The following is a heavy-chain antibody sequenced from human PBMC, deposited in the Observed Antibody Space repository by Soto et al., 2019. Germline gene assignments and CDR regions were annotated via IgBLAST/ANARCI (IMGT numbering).Heavy chain of an antibody. J-gene: IGHJ3*02. Sequence: PSETLSLTCTVSGGSISSYYWSWIRQPPGKGLEWIGYIYYSGSTNYNPSLKSRVTISVDTSKNQFSLKLSSVTAADTAVYYCARATSTMIVVPSGAFDIWGQGTMVTVS. CDR3: ARATSTMIVVPSGAFDI. D-gene: IGHD3-22*01. V-gene: IGHV4-59*01. CDR1: GGSISSYY. CDR2: IYYSGST.